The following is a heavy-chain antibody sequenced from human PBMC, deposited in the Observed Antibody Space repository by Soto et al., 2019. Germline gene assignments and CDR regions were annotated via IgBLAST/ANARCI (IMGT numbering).Heavy chain of an antibody. CDR1: GGSFSGYY. J-gene: IGHJ5*02. CDR3: ARERLDYGDYRNWFDP. CDR2: INHSGST. V-gene: IGHV4-34*01. Sequence: QVQLQQWGAGLLKPSETLSLTCAVYGGSFSGYYWSWIRQPPGKVLEWIGEINHSGSTNYNPSLKSRVTISVDTSKQQFSLKLSSVTAADTAVYYCARERLDYGDYRNWFDPWGQGTLVTVSS. D-gene: IGHD4-17*01.